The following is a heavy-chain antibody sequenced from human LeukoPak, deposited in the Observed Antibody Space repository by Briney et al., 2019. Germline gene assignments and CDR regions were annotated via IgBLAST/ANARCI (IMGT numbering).Heavy chain of an antibody. Sequence: GESLKISCKGSGYSFTSYWIGWVRQMPGKGLEWMGIIYPGDSDTRYSPSFQGQVTISADKFIRTAYLQWSSLKASDTAMYYCARQSGWSVVAAQNWFDPWGQGTLVTVSS. V-gene: IGHV5-51*01. CDR1: GYSFTSYW. D-gene: IGHD2-15*01. CDR2: IYPGDSDT. J-gene: IGHJ5*02. CDR3: ARQSGWSVVAAQNWFDP.